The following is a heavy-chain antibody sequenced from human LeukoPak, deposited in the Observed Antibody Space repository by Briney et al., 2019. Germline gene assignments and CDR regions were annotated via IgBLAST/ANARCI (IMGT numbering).Heavy chain of an antibody. V-gene: IGHV3-48*01. D-gene: IGHD3-10*01. CDR3: VRDLVSGPHYFDY. J-gene: IGHJ4*02. Sequence: PGGSLRLSCAASGFTFSSHSMNWVRQAPGKGLEWISYISRSRTTIHYADSVKGRFTISSDNAKKSLYLQMNSLRAEDTAVYYCVRDLVSGPHYFDYWGQGTLVTVSS. CDR2: ISRSRTTI. CDR1: GFTFSSHS.